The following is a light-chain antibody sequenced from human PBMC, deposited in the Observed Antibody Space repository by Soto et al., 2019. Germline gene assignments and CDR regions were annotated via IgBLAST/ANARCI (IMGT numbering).Light chain of an antibody. Sequence: QSVLAQPPSASGTPGQRVTISCSGSNSNIGRNDVTWYQQVPGTAPQCLIYSNDQRPSGVPDRISGSRSGTSASLAISGLQSGDAAEYYCAAWDDTLRARVFGGGTKLTVL. CDR3: AAWDDTLRARV. CDR2: SND. CDR1: NSNIGRND. V-gene: IGLV1-44*01. J-gene: IGLJ2*01.